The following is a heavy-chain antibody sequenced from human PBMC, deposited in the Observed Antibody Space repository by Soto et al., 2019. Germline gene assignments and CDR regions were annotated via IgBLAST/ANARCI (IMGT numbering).Heavy chain of an antibody. CDR1: VGSIASHNYY. D-gene: IGHD3-3*01. Sequence: SETVSLTCNLSVGSIASHNYYGAWIRQPPWKGLEWIGSIYYTGSTYYSPSLKSRVTISVDTSKNQFSLKLSSVTAADTAVYYCTREFIAYYDFWSGYYTGGQDNYFDYWGQGTLVTVSS. J-gene: IGHJ4*02. CDR2: IYYTGST. V-gene: IGHV4-30-4*01. CDR3: TREFIAYYDFWSGYYTGGQDNYFDY.